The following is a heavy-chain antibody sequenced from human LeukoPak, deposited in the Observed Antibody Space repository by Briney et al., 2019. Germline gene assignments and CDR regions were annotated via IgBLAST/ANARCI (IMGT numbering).Heavy chain of an antibody. Sequence: PGGSLRLSCAASGFTFSSYGMHWVRQAPGKGLEWVAVISYDGSNKYYADSVKGRFTISRDNSKNTLYLQMNSLGAEDTAVYYCARDRQWMVFDYWGQGTLVTVSS. J-gene: IGHJ4*02. V-gene: IGHV3-30*03. CDR2: ISYDGSNK. CDR1: GFTFSSYG. CDR3: ARDRQWMVFDY. D-gene: IGHD6-19*01.